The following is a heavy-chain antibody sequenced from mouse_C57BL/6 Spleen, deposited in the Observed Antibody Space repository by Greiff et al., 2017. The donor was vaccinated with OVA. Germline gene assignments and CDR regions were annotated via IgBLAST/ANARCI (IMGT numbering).Heavy chain of an antibody. CDR1: GYTFTSYG. J-gene: IGHJ3*01. V-gene: IGHV1-81*01. CDR2: IYPRSGNT. D-gene: IGHD2-3*01. Sequence: QVQLQQSGAELARPGASVKLSCKASGYTFTSYGISWVQQSTGQGLEWIGEIYPRSGNTYYNEKFKGKATLTADKSSSTAYMELRSLTSEDSAVYVCARLGWFPFFAYWGQGTLVTVSA. CDR3: ARLGWFPFFAY.